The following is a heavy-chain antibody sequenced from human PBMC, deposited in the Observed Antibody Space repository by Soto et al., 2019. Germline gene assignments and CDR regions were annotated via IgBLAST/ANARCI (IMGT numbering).Heavy chain of an antibody. CDR1: GFTLSGYG. V-gene: IGHV3-23*01. CDR3: AIRTYSTGWYYLDL. CDR2: ISGGGPPT. Sequence: EVQMLESGGGLVQPGGSLRLSCTGSGFTLSGYGMSWVRQAPGKGLEWVSGISGGGPPTYYADSVRGRFTISRDNSKNTLYLQMNSLRAEDTDVYYCAIRTYSTGWYYLDLWGRGTLVTVSA. J-gene: IGHJ5*02. D-gene: IGHD6-13*01.